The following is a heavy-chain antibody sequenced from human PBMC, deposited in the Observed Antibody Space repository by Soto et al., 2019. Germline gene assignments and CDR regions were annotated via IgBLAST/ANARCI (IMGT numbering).Heavy chain of an antibody. V-gene: IGHV3-23*01. Sequence: EVQLLESGGGLVQPGGSLRLSCAASGFTFSSYAMSWVRQAPGKGLEWVSAISGSGGSTYYADSVKGRFTISRDNSKNRLYLQRTGLRAEDRAVYYGAKGLKSYYDFWSQYYFDYWGQGTLVTVSS. D-gene: IGHD3-3*01. CDR1: GFTFSSYA. CDR2: ISGSGGST. CDR3: AKGLKSYYDFWSQYYFDY. J-gene: IGHJ4*02.